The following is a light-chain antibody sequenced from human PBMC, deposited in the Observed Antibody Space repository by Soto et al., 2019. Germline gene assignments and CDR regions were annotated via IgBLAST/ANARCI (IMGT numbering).Light chain of an antibody. CDR3: QQYNNWPPYT. Sequence: EKVMTQSPATLSVSPGERATLSCRASQSVSSNLAWYQQKPGQAPRLLIYVASTRATGIPARFSGSGSGTEFTLTFSSLQSEDFAVYYCQQYNNWPPYTFGQGTKLEIK. V-gene: IGKV3-15*01. CDR1: QSVSSN. J-gene: IGKJ2*01. CDR2: VAS.